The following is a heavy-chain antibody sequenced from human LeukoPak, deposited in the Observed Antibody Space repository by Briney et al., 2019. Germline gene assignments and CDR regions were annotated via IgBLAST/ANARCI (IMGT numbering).Heavy chain of an antibody. CDR2: IYTSGST. J-gene: IGHJ4*02. CDR3: ARSLLWFGDTTNFDY. CDR1: GGSISSYY. Sequence: SETLSLTCTVSGGSISSYYWSWIRQPAGKGLEWIGRIYTSGSTNYNPSLKSRVTISLDTSKNQFSLNLSSVTAADTAVYYCARSLLWFGDTTNFDYWGQGTLVTVSS. D-gene: IGHD3-10*01. V-gene: IGHV4-4*07.